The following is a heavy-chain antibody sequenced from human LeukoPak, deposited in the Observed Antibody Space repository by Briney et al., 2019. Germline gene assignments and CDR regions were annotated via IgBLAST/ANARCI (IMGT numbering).Heavy chain of an antibody. Sequence: GGSLRLSCAASGFTFSSYAMNWVRQAPGKGLEWVSAISGSGGSTYYADSVKGRFTISRDNSKNTLYLQMNSLRAEDTAVYYCAKEVIAARHYYYYMDVWGKGTTVTVSS. CDR3: AKEVIAARHYYYYMDV. V-gene: IGHV3-23*01. CDR2: ISGSGGST. D-gene: IGHD6-6*01. CDR1: GFTFSSYA. J-gene: IGHJ6*03.